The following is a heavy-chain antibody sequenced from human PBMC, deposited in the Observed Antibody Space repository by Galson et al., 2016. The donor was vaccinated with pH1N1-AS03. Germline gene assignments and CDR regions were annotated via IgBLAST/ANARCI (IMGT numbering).Heavy chain of an antibody. D-gene: IGHD2-21*01. V-gene: IGHV3-73*01. CDR1: GFTLGDSV. J-gene: IGHJ4*02. Sequence: SLRLSCAASGFTLGDSVVHWLRKASGKGLEWTGRIRGKVDNYGTLYAASVRGRFTIPRDDSKNTVFLQMNSLKTEDTAVYYCVKDGGDGGELDHWGQGTLVTVSS. CDR2: IRGKVDNYGT. CDR3: VKDGGDGGELDH.